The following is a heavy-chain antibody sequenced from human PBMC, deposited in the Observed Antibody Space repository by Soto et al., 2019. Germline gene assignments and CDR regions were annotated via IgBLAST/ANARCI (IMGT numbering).Heavy chain of an antibody. V-gene: IGHV3-48*03. D-gene: IGHD3-9*01. CDR1: GFTFSSYS. Sequence: EVQLVESGGGLVQPGGSLRLSCVASGFTFSSYSMVWVRQAPGKGLEGVSYIFTTGTTIYYADSVKGRFTVARDNAKNSLFLLLNSLRAEDTAVYYCARDKDWAFDYWGQGTLVTVSS. CDR2: IFTTGTTI. J-gene: IGHJ4*02. CDR3: ARDKDWAFDY.